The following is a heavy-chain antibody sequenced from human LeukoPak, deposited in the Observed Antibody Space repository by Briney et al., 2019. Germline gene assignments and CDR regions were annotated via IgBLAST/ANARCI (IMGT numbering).Heavy chain of an antibody. CDR3: ARWFGESSPTGVNGAFDI. CDR2: IYYSGST. CDR1: GGSISSGNYY. Sequence: SETLSLTCTVSGGSISSGNYYWSWIRQPPGKGLEWIGYIYYSGSTSYNPSLKSRVTISVDTSKNQFSLKLSSVTAADTAVYYCARWFGESSPTGVNGAFDIWGHGTMVTVSS. D-gene: IGHD3-10*01. V-gene: IGHV4-30-4*01. J-gene: IGHJ3*02.